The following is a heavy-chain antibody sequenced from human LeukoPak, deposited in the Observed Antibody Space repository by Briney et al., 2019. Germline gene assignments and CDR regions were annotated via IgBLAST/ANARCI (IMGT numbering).Heavy chain of an antibody. V-gene: IGHV4-39*01. CDR3: ARQFYESRSPHAKYFQQ. CDR2: IYYSGST. D-gene: IGHD3-22*01. Sequence: PSHTRSLTWSVSGGSLTSSSYYWGWIRHAPGRSLEWLGNIYYSGSTYYSPSLKSRVTISLDTSKNQFSLKLNSVTAADTAVYYCARQFYESRSPHAKYFQQWGQGTLVTVSS. CDR1: GGSLTSSSYY. J-gene: IGHJ1*01.